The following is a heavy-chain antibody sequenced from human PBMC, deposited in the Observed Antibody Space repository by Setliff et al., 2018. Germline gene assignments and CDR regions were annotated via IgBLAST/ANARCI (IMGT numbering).Heavy chain of an antibody. D-gene: IGHD3-3*01. CDR2: TIPMFGST. V-gene: IGHV1-69*05. J-gene: IGHJ5*02. CDR3: ARSPAVLGIVYLEP. CDR1: GGTFSSYG. Sequence: GASVKVSCKASGGTFSSYGISWVRQAPGQGLEWMGGTIPMFGSTSYAQKFQCRVPIITDESTTTAYMELDSLRSEATAVYYCARSPAVLGIVYLEPWGQGTRVTVSS.